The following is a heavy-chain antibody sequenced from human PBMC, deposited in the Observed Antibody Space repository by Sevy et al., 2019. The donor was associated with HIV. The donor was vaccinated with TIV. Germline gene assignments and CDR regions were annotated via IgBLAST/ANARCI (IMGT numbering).Heavy chain of an antibody. CDR1: GFTFSKYS. V-gene: IGHV3-23*01. D-gene: IGHD2-8*01. CDR2: LAFGCGEI. J-gene: IGHJ4*02. CDR3: AREGCTKPHDY. Sequence: GGSLRLSCAASGFTFSKYSMSWVRQPPGKGLEWVSTLAFGCGEINYVDSVKGQFTISRENSKSSVDLQMKNLRPEATAVYYCAREGCTKPHDYWGQGTLVTVSS.